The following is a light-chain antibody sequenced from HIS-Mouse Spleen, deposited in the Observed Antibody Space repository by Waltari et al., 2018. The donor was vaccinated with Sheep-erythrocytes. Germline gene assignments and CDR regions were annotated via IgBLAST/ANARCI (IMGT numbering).Light chain of an antibody. CDR2: EVS. J-gene: IGLJ3*02. CDR3: SSYAGSNNWV. CDR1: SSDVGGYNY. V-gene: IGLV2-8*01. Sequence: QSALTQPPSASGSPGPSVTISCTGTSSDVGGYNYFSWSQQHPGKAPRLMIYEVSKRPSGVPYRCSGSKSGNTASLTVSGLQAEDEADYYCSSYAGSNNWVFGGGTKLTVL.